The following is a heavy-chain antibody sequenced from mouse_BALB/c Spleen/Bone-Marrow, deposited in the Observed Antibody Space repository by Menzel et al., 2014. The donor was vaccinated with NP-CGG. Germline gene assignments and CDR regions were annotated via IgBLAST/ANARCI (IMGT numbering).Heavy chain of an antibody. Sequence: EVQRVESGGGLVQPGGSMKLSCVASGFTFSNYWMNWVRQSPEKGLEWVAEIRLKSNNYATHYAESVKGRFTISRDDSKSSVYLQMNNLRAEDTGMYYCTVPFGPGFDYWGQGTTLTVSS. CDR2: IRLKSNNYAT. V-gene: IGHV6-6*02. CDR1: GFTFSNYW. CDR3: TVPFGPGFDY. J-gene: IGHJ2*01.